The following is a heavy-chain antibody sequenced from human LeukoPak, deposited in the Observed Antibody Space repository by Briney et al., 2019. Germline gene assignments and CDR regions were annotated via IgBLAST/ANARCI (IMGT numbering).Heavy chain of an antibody. D-gene: IGHD1-26*01. V-gene: IGHV3-23*01. CDR2: ISGGGGST. J-gene: IGHJ4*02. CDR1: GFTFTSYS. Sequence: PGGSLRLSCAASGFTFTSYSMNWVRQAPGKGLEWVSTISGGGGSTYYADSVKGRFTISRDNSKNTLYLQVNSLRAEATAVYYCAKGGKWDVTHLDYWGQGTLVTVSS. CDR3: AKGGKWDVTHLDY.